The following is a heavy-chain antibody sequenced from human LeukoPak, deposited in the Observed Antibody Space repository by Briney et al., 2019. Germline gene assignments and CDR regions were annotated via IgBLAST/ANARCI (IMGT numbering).Heavy chain of an antibody. J-gene: IGHJ4*02. Sequence: QPGGSLRLSCAASGFTFSSYAMSWVRQAPGKGLEWVSAISGSGGSTYYADSVKGRFTISRDNSKNTLYLQMNSLRAEDTAVYYCAKDARRHCSGGSCYYGYWAREPWSPSPQ. V-gene: IGHV3-23*01. CDR2: ISGSGGST. D-gene: IGHD2-15*01. CDR1: GFTFSSYA. CDR3: AKDARRHCSGGSCYYGY.